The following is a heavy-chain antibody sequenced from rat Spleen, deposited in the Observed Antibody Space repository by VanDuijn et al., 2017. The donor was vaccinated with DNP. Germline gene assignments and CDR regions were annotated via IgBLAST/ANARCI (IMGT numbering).Heavy chain of an antibody. CDR2: IGSAAYAP. CDR3: VRWNSGHFDY. CDR1: GFTFNNYW. J-gene: IGHJ2*01. D-gene: IGHD4-3*01. Sequence: EVQLVESGGDLVQPGRSLKLSCVASGFTFNNYWMYWIRQAPGKGLEWVAYIGSAAYAPYYGDSVKGRFTISRYNTKSTLYLQMNSLRSEDMATYYCVRWNSGHFDYWGQGVMVTVSS. V-gene: IGHV5-31*01.